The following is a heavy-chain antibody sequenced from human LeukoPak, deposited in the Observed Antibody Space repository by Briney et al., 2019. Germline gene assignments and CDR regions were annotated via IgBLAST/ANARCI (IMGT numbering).Heavy chain of an antibody. V-gene: IGHV1-18*01. CDR1: GYTFTSYG. CDR2: ISAYNGNT. Sequence: ASVKVSCKASGYTFTSYGISWVRQAPGQGLEWMGWISAYNGNTNYAQKLQGRVTMTTDTSTSTAYMELRSLRSDDTAVYYCARSPYSSGWYLYMDVWSKGTTVTVSS. CDR3: ARSPYSSGWYLYMDV. D-gene: IGHD6-19*01. J-gene: IGHJ6*03.